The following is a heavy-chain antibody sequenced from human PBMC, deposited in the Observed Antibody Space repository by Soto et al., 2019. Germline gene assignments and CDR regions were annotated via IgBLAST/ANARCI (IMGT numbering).Heavy chain of an antibody. CDR1: GFTFSSYG. Sequence: QVQLVESGGGVVQPGRSLRLSCAASGFTFSSYGMHWVRQAPGKGLEWVAVIWYDGNNKYYADSVKGRFTISRDNSKNKLYLQMDCLRAEDTAVYYCARDGRAAGGEWEKNWFDPWGQGTLVTVSS. CDR3: ARDGRAAGGEWEKNWFDP. V-gene: IGHV3-33*01. CDR2: IWYDGNNK. D-gene: IGHD6-13*01. J-gene: IGHJ5*02.